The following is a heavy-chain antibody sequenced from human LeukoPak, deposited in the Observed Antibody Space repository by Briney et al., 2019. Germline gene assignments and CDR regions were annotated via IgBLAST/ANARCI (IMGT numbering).Heavy chain of an antibody. CDR2: IYTSGST. CDR1: GGNISSYN. J-gene: IGHJ5*02. Sequence: KTSETLSLPCTVSGGNISSYNWSWIRQPTRKGLEWIGRIYTSGSTNYNPSLKSRVTMSVDTSKNQFSLKLSSVTAADTAVYYCARGLNWFDPWGQGTLVIVSS. V-gene: IGHV4-4*07. CDR3: ARGLNWFDP.